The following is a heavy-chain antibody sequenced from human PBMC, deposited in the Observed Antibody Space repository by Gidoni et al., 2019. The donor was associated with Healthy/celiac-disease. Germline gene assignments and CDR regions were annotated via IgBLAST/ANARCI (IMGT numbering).Heavy chain of an antibody. D-gene: IGHD1-26*01. Sequence: QVQLQESGPGLVKPSQTLSLTCAVSGDSVSSGGYYWSWIRQHPGKGLEWIGYIYYSGRTYYNPSLKSRVTISVDTSKNQFSLKLSSVTAADTAVYYCARGLSYSWSYVDAFDIWGQGTMVTVSS. CDR1: GDSVSSGGYY. CDR3: ARGLSYSWSYVDAFDI. CDR2: IYYSGRT. V-gene: IGHV4-31*11. J-gene: IGHJ3*02.